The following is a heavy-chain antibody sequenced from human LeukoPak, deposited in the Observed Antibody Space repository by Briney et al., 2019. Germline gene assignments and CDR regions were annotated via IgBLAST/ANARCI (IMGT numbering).Heavy chain of an antibody. CDR1: GFTFSSYW. CDR2: INSDGSSR. Sequence: PGGSLRLSCAASGFTFSSYWMHWVRQAPGKGPVWVSRINSDGSSRSYADSVKGRYTISRDNAKNSLYLQMSNLRAEDTAVYFCARGGGLDVWGQGATVTVSS. CDR3: ARGGGLDV. J-gene: IGHJ6*02. D-gene: IGHD3-16*01. V-gene: IGHV3-74*01.